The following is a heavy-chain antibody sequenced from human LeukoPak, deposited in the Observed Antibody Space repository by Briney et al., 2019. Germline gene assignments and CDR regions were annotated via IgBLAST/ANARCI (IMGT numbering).Heavy chain of an antibody. J-gene: IGHJ3*02. CDR3: ASSWYDPRLGAFDI. CDR1: GYTFTSYA. CDR2: INTNTGNP. D-gene: IGHD6-13*01. Sequence: ASVKVSCKASGYTFTSYAMNWVRQAPGQGLEWMGWINTNTGNPTYAQGFTGRFVFSLDTSVSTAYLQISSLKAEDTVVYYCASSWYDPRLGAFDIWGQGTMVTVSS. V-gene: IGHV7-4-1*02.